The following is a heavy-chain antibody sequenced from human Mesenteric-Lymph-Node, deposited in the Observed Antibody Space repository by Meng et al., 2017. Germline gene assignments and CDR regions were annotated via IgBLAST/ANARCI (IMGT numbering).Heavy chain of an antibody. D-gene: IGHD3-22*01. CDR1: GGAFSGYY. CDR2: INHSGST. J-gene: IGHJ4*02. V-gene: IGHV4-34*01. Sequence: SETLSLTCAVYGGAFSGYYWSWIRQSPGKGLEWIGEINHSGSTNYNPSLKSRVTISVDKSKNQFSLKMSSVTAADTAVYSCARGYYYDSSGHNFDYWGQGTLVTVSS. CDR3: ARGYYYDSSGHNFDY.